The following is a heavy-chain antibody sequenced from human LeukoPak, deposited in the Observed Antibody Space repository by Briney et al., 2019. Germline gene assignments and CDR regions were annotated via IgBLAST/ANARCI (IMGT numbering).Heavy chain of an antibody. Sequence: PSETLSLTCAVYGGSFSSYYWSWIGQPPGKRLEWIGSIYYSGSTYYNPSLKSRVTISVDTSKNQFSLKLSSVTAADTAVYYCARVPAGDPWYYYYYMDVWGKGTTVTISS. V-gene: IGHV4-34*01. CDR1: GGSFSSYY. D-gene: IGHD2-2*01. CDR3: ARVPAGDPWYYYYYMDV. CDR2: IYYSGST. J-gene: IGHJ6*03.